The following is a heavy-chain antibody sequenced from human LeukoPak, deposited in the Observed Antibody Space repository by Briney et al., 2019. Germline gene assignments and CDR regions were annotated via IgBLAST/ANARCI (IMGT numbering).Heavy chain of an antibody. V-gene: IGHV4-34*01. CDR3: ARGLQQMAQTRSDYFDS. CDR2: MNHSGGA. Sequence: PSETLSLTCAVYGGSFSGYHWGWIRQPPGKGLEWIGEMNHSGGANHNPSLKSRVAISVDTSKNQFSLKLTSVTAAATAVYFCARGLQQMAQTRSDYFDSWGQGTLVTVSS. J-gene: IGHJ4*02. D-gene: IGHD6-13*01. CDR1: GGSFSGYH.